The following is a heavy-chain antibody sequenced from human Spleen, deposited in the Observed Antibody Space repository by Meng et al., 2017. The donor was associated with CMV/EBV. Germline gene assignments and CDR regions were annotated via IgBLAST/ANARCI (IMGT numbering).Heavy chain of an antibody. D-gene: IGHD3-3*01. CDR3: ARGPDHGTLFGYLIMPADYHGLDA. Sequence: SQTLSLTCAVYGGSFNGYFWSWIRQPPGKGLEWIGEINHTGSVNYNPSVKSRVTRSVDRSKNQFSLQLTSLTAADTAVYYCARGPDHGTLFGYLIMPADYHGLDAWGRGTTVTVSS. CDR1: GGSFNGYF. V-gene: IGHV4-34*01. J-gene: IGHJ6*02. CDR2: INHTGSV.